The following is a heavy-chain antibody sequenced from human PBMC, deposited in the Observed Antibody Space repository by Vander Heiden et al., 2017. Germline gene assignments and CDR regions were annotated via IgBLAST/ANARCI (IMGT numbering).Heavy chain of an antibody. Sequence: QVQLQQWSAGLLKPSETLSLTCAIYGGSFSTYQWAWIRQPPGRGLDYIGEVNYRGRTDSSPSLRSRLTLSIDTSKNQFFLRLNSVTAADTAIYYCARLNDRGSATFYKQNSFDVWGQGTMVTISS. D-gene: IGHD3-10*01. CDR2: VNYRGRT. J-gene: IGHJ3*01. V-gene: IGHV4-34*01. CDR1: GGSFSTYQ. CDR3: ARLNDRGSATFYKQNSFDV.